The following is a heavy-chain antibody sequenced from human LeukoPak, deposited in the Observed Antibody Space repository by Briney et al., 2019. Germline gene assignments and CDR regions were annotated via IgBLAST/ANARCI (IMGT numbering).Heavy chain of an antibody. Sequence: PSETLSLTCAVYGGSFSGYYWSWIRQPPGKGLEWIGEINHSGSTYYNPSLKSRVTISVDTSKNQFSLRLTSVTAADTAVYYCARQLDHYDNIYYFDYWGQGTLVTVSS. V-gene: IGHV4-34*01. CDR1: GGSFSGYY. D-gene: IGHD3-16*01. J-gene: IGHJ4*02. CDR2: INHSGST. CDR3: ARQLDHYDNIYYFDY.